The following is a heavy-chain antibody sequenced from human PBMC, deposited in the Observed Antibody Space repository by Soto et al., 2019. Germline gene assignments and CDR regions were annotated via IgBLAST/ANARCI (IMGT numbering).Heavy chain of an antibody. Sequence: QITLKESGPTLVKPTQTLTLTCTFSGFSLSTDGVGVGWIRQPPGKALEWLGFIFWDDDKRYSPSLKSRLTITKDTSKNQVVLTITNMDPVDTATYYCAHRSASQLELRNWGQGTLVTVSS. CDR2: IFWDDDK. CDR1: GFSLSTDGVG. D-gene: IGHD1-7*01. J-gene: IGHJ4*02. V-gene: IGHV2-5*02. CDR3: AHRSASQLELRN.